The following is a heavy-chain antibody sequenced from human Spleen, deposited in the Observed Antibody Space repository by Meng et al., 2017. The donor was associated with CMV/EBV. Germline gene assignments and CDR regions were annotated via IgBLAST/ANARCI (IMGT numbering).Heavy chain of an antibody. J-gene: IGHJ3*02. V-gene: IGHV3-23*01. D-gene: IGHD4-11*01. CDR1: GFSFNSYA. CDR3: ARMTTVTRDAFDI. CDR2: ISGSGGST. Sequence: GESLKISCAASGFSFNSYAMTWVRQAPGKGLEWVSSISGSGGSTYYADSVKGRFTISRDNSKNTLFVQMNSLRAEDTAVYYCARMTTVTRDAFDIWGQGTMVTVSS.